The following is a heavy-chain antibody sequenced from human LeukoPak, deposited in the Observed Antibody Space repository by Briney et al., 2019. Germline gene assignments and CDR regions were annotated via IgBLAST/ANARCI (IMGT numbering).Heavy chain of an antibody. D-gene: IGHD6-6*01. J-gene: IGHJ4*02. CDR2: IYSRGSD. CDR1: GDSIRGYY. Sequence: PSETLSLTCTLSGDSIRGYYGTWLRQPPGKGVEWLGYIYSRGSDNYNPSLKGRVTISVDTSKNQFSLRLSSVTAADTAVYYCARHRYTSSSSYFDFWGQGTLVTVSS. CDR3: ARHRYTSSSSYFDF. V-gene: IGHV4-59*08.